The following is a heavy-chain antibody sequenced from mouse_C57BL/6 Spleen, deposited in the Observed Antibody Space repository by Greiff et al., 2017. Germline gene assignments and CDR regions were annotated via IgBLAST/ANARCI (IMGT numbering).Heavy chain of an antibody. J-gene: IGHJ1*03. CDR3: TGVQDYYGSSYGYFDV. Sequence: VQLQESGAELVRPGASVTLSCKASGYTFTDYDMHWVKQTPVQGLEWIGAIDPEPGGTTYNQKFKGKAILTADKSSSTAYMELRSLTSEDSAVYYCTGVQDYYGSSYGYFDVWGTGTTVTVSS. V-gene: IGHV1-15*01. D-gene: IGHD1-1*01. CDR2: IDPEPGGT. CDR1: GYTFTDYD.